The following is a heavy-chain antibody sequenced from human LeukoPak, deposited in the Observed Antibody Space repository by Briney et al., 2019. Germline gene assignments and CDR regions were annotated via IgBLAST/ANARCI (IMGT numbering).Heavy chain of an antibody. CDR1: GGSISSGGYY. CDR2: IYYSGST. J-gene: IGHJ4*02. CDR3: ARAGTTVTTACDY. V-gene: IGHV4-31*03. D-gene: IGHD4-17*01. Sequence: SETLSLTCTVSGGSISSGGYYWSRIRQHPGKGLEWIGYIYYSGSTYYNPSLKSRVTISVDASKNQFSLKLSSVTAADTAVYYCARAGTTVTTACDYWGQGTLVTVSS.